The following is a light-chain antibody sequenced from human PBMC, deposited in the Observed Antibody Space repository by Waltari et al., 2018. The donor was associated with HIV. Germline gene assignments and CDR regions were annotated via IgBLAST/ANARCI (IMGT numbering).Light chain of an antibody. V-gene: IGLV1-51*01. CDR2: DNN. CDR3: ATWDSSLSAVV. Sequence: QSVLTQPPSVSAAPGQQVTISCPGSSSNIGSHYVSWYQQLPGTAPKFLIYDNNKRPSGIPDRFSGSKSGTSATLGITGLQTGDEADYYCATWDSSLSAVVFGGGTKLTVL. CDR1: SSNIGSHY. J-gene: IGLJ2*01.